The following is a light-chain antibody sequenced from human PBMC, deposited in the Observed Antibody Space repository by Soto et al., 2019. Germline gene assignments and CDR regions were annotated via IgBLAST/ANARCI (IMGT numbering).Light chain of an antibody. Sequence: QSALTQPASVSGSPGQSIAISCTGTSSDVGAYNYVSWYQQHPGKAPKLMIYDVSNRPSGVSDRFSGSKSGNSASLTISGLQAEDEVDYYCSSYTNSGNYVFGTGTKLTVL. CDR1: SSDVGAYNY. J-gene: IGLJ1*01. V-gene: IGLV2-14*01. CDR2: DVS. CDR3: SSYTNSGNYV.